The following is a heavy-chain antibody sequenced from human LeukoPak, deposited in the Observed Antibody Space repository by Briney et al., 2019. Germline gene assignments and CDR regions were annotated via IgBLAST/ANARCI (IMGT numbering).Heavy chain of an antibody. CDR1: GYTFTSYG. Sequence: ASVKVSCKASGYTFTSYGINWVRQAPGQGLEWMGWISANSGKTNYAQKLQGRVTMTIDTSTSTVYMELRSLRSDDTAVYYCARGAVSGQDYYYMDVWGKGTTVTVSS. J-gene: IGHJ6*03. CDR3: ARGAVSGQDYYYMDV. V-gene: IGHV1-18*01. CDR2: ISANSGKT. D-gene: IGHD2-15*01.